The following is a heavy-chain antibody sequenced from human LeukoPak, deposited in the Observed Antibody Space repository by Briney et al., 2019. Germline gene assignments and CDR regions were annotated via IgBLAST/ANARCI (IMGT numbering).Heavy chain of an antibody. V-gene: IGHV3-66*01. D-gene: IGHD3-10*01. CDR2: IYSGGST. CDR1: GFTVSSNY. J-gene: IGHJ6*02. CDR3: AREAMVRGVINGMDV. Sequence: QLGGSLRLSRAASGFTVSSNYMSWVRQAPGKGLEWVSVIYSGGSTYYADSVKGRFTISRDNSKNTLYLQMNSLRAEDTAVYYCAREAMVRGVINGMDVWGQGTTVTVSS.